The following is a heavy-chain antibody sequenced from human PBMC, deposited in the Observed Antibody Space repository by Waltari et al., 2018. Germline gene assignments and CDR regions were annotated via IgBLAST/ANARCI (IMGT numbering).Heavy chain of an antibody. V-gene: IGHV4-39*07. CDR3: ARGVHYYDSSGYYFPFDY. J-gene: IGHJ4*02. Sequence: QLQLQESGPGLVKPSETLSLTCTVSGGSISSSSYYWGWIRQPPGTGLEWIGSIYYSGSTYYNPSLKSRVTISVDTSKNQFSLKLSSVTAADTAVYYCARGVHYYDSSGYYFPFDYWGQGTLVTVSS. D-gene: IGHD3-22*01. CDR1: GGSISSSSYY. CDR2: IYYSGST.